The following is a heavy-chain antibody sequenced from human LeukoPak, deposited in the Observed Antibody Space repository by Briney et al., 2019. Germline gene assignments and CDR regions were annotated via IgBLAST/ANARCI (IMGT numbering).Heavy chain of an antibody. D-gene: IGHD3-10*01. J-gene: IGHJ4*02. V-gene: IGHV3-23*01. CDR1: RFTFSSYA. CDR3: AKDGSGSFWQLYFDY. Sequence: GGSLRLSRAASRFTFSSYAMSWVRQAPGKGLEWVSVISATDGSTYYADSVKGRFTISRDNSKNTLYLHMNSLRAEDTAVYFCAKDGSGSFWQLYFDYWGQGTLVTVPS. CDR2: ISATDGST.